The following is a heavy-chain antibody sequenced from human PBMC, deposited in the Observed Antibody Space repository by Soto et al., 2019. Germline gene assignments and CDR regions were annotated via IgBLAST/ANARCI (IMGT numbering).Heavy chain of an antibody. Sequence: LRLSCAASGFTFNIYALHWVRQAPGKGLEWVAVISFDGTKKYYSDSVKGRFTISRDNLKNTLYLQMNNLRVEDAALYFCAREDDYGYRYINYGLDVWGQGTTVTV. D-gene: IGHD4-17*01. CDR1: GFTFNIYA. CDR3: AREDDYGYRYINYGLDV. V-gene: IGHV3-30-3*01. CDR2: ISFDGTKK. J-gene: IGHJ6*02.